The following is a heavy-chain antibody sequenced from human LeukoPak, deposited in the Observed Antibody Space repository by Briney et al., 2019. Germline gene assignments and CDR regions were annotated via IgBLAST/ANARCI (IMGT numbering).Heavy chain of an antibody. D-gene: IGHD2-2*02. Sequence: SETLSLTCTVSGGSISSSSYYWGWIRQPPGKGLEWIGEINHSGSTNYNPSLKSRVIISVDTSKNQFSLKLSSVTAADTAVYYCARRAIVVEPAAILNWFDPWGQGTLVTVSS. V-gene: IGHV4-39*07. CDR3: ARRAIVVEPAAILNWFDP. J-gene: IGHJ5*02. CDR2: INHSGST. CDR1: GGSISSSSYY.